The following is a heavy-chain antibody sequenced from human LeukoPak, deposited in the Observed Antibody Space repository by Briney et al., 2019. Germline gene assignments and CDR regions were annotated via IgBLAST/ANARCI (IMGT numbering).Heavy chain of an antibody. V-gene: IGHV3-15*01. CDR2: IKSKTDGGTT. CDR1: GFTFSNAW. D-gene: IGHD6-6*01. Sequence: GGSLTLSCAASGFTFSNAWMSWVRQAPGKGLEWVGRIKSKTDGGTTDYAAPVKGSFTISRDDSKNTLYLQMNSLKTEDTAVYYCTTEGLGQLVLVFDYWGQGTLVTVSS. J-gene: IGHJ4*02. CDR3: TTEGLGQLVLVFDY.